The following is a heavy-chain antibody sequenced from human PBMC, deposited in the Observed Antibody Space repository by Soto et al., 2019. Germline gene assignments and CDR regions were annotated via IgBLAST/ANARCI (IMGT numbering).Heavy chain of an antibody. CDR1: GYSVSSAYY. CDR2: IYHRINT. CDR3: ARGRGSDYRDSSGCFDS. J-gene: IGHJ4*02. D-gene: IGHD3-22*01. Sequence: SETLSLTCGVSGYSVSSAYYGGWIRQSPGKGLEWIASIYHRINTYYNPSLKGRVTISVDTSKNQVSLRVTSVTAADTAVYYCARGRGSDYRDSSGCFDSWGLGTLVTVSS. V-gene: IGHV4-38-2*01.